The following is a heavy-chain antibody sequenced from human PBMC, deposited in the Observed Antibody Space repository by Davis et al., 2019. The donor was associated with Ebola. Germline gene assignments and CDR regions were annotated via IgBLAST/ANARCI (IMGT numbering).Heavy chain of an antibody. D-gene: IGHD5-12*01. J-gene: IGHJ4*02. CDR3: AKRDSGYGPFDY. CDR2: ISGSGDNT. CDR1: GFTFTSYV. Sequence: LSLTCAASGFTFTSYVMSWVRQAPGEGLEWVSSISGSGDNTYYVDSVKGRFTVSRDNSKNTLYLQMNSLRDEDTAVYYCAKRDSGYGPFDYWGQGTQVTVSS. V-gene: IGHV3-23*01.